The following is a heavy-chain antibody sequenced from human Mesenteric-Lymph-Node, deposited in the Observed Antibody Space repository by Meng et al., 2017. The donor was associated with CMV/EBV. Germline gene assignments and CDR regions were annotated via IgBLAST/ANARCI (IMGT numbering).Heavy chain of an antibody. CDR2: IYSDGNT. CDR1: GFTVSDDY. CDR3: AKGDDYMRYYYYGMDV. J-gene: IGHJ6*02. V-gene: IGHV3-66*01. D-gene: IGHD4-11*01. Sequence: GESLKISCAASGFTVSDDYMSWVRQAPGKGLEWVSVIYSDGNTYCADSVKGRFTISRDNSKNTLSLQMNSLRAEDTAVYYCAKGDDYMRYYYYGMDVWGQGTTVTVSS.